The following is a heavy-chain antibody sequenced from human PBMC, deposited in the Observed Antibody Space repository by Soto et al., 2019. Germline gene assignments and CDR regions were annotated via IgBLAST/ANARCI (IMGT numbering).Heavy chain of an antibody. V-gene: IGHV1-2*04. Sequence: ASVKVSCKASGYTFTGYYMHWVRQAPGQGLEWMGWINPNSGGTNYAQKFQGWVTMTRDTSISTAYMELSRLRSDDTAVYYCARESSSGWSANYYYGMDVWGQGTTVTVSS. CDR2: INPNSGGT. D-gene: IGHD6-19*01. CDR1: GYTFTGYY. J-gene: IGHJ6*02. CDR3: ARESSSGWSANYYYGMDV.